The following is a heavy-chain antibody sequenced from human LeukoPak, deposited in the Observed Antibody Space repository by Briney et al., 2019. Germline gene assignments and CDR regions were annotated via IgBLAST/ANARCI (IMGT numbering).Heavy chain of an antibody. Sequence: SETLSLTCTVSGGSISSSSHYWGWIRQPPGKGLEWIGSIYYSGSTYYNPSLKSRVTISVDTSKNQFSLKLSSVTAADTAVYYCARPARSGVVTYFDYWGQGTLVTVSS. CDR1: GGSISSSSHY. J-gene: IGHJ4*02. CDR2: IYYSGST. CDR3: ARPARSGVVTYFDY. D-gene: IGHD3-3*01. V-gene: IGHV4-39*01.